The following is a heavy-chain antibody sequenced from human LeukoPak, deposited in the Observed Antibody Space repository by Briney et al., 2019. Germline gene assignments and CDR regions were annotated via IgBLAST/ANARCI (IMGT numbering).Heavy chain of an antibody. CDR2: INPSGGST. CDR3: ARSKGYSSSWYADPYYFDY. Sequence: ASVKVSCKASGYTFTGYYMHWVRQAPGQGLEWMGIINPSGGSTSYAQKFQGRVTMTRDMSTSTVYMELSSLRSEDTAVYYCARSKGYSSSWYADPYYFDYWGQGTLVTVSS. J-gene: IGHJ4*02. D-gene: IGHD6-13*01. V-gene: IGHV1-46*01. CDR1: GYTFTGYY.